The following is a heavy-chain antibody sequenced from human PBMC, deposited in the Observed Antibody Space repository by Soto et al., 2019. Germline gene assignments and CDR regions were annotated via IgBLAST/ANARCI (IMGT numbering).Heavy chain of an antibody. CDR3: AKTVAVVAVDVYPRWFDS. CDR1: GFSLRSTA. CDR2: LSASGATA. V-gene: IGHV3-23*01. Sequence: EVQLLESGGGLVQPGVSLRLSCATSGFSLRSTAMSWVRRAPGKGLEWVSTLSASGATALFADFAKGRFTISRATSKSTLFRELGNLQVEDTATYYCAKTVAVVAVDVYPRWFDSWGQGTLVTVSS. D-gene: IGHD2-15*01. J-gene: IGHJ5*02.